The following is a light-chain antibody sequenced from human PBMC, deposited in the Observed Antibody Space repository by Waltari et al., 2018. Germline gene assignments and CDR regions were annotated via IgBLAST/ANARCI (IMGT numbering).Light chain of an antibody. Sequence: QSALTQPASVSGSPGQSITISCTGTSSDVGNYKRVPCYQQHPGKAPKLMIYAVSKRPSGVSYRLSGSKSVDIASLTISGLQPEDEAEYFCASYAGSSKGVFGGGTKVTVL. CDR3: ASYAGSSKGV. J-gene: IGLJ2*01. CDR2: AVS. CDR1: SSDVGNYKR. V-gene: IGLV2-23*02.